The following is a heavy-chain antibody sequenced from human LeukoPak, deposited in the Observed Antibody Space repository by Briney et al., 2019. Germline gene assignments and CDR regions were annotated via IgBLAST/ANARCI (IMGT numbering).Heavy chain of an antibody. V-gene: IGHV3-21*01. Sequence: GGSLRLSCAASGFTFSSYSMNWVRQAPGKGLEWASSISSSSSYIYYADSVKGRFTISRDNAKNSLYLQTNSLRAEDTAVYYCARARWAGYCSGGSCYDDYWGQGTLVTVSS. D-gene: IGHD2-15*01. CDR1: GFTFSSYS. CDR3: ARARWAGYCSGGSCYDDY. CDR2: ISSSSSYI. J-gene: IGHJ4*02.